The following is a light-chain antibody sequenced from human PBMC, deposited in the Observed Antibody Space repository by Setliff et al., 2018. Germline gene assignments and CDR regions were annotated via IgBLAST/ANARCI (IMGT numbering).Light chain of an antibody. V-gene: IGKV1-12*01. J-gene: IGKJ4*01. Sequence: DIQMTQSPSSVSASIGDRVIITCRASQGISNWLAWYQQKPGKAPKSLIWSASNLQSGVPPRFSGGRSGTEFTLTINILQPEDFATYHCQQLISFPLTFGGGTKVDIK. CDR1: QGISNW. CDR3: QQLISFPLT. CDR2: SAS.